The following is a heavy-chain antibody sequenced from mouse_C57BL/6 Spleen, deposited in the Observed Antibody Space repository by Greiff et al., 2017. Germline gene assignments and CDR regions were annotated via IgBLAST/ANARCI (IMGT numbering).Heavy chain of an antibody. J-gene: IGHJ2*01. Sequence: QVQLQQSGAELVRPGTSVKVSCKASGYAFTNYLIEWVKQRPGQGLEWIGVINPGSGGTNYNEKFKGKATLTADKSSSTAYMQLSSLTSEDSAVYFCARGSDGYYPYFDYWGQGTTLTVSS. CDR1: GYAFTNYL. CDR2: INPGSGGT. D-gene: IGHD2-3*01. V-gene: IGHV1-54*01. CDR3: ARGSDGYYPYFDY.